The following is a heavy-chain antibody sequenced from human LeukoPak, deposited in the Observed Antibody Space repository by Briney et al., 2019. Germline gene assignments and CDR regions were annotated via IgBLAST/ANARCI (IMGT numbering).Heavy chain of an antibody. V-gene: IGHV4-59*01. J-gene: IGHJ4*02. D-gene: IGHD3-3*01. CDR1: GGSISSYY. Sequence: PSETLSLTCTVSGGSISSYYWSWIRKPPGQGLDWVGYIYYYESTNSNPSPNLRVPISVATSTNQYHLKLSSVTAADTAVYYCARTYYDFWSGYSSFDYWGQGTLVTVSS. CDR3: ARTYYDFWSGYSSFDY. CDR2: IYYYEST.